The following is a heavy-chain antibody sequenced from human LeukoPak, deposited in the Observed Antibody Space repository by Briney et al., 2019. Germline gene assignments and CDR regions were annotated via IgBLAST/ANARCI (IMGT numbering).Heavy chain of an antibody. CDR1: AGSISSGGYS. CDR3: ARLDLRNYYYMDV. J-gene: IGHJ6*03. CDR2: IYHSGST. V-gene: IGHV4-30-2*01. Sequence: PSETLSLTCAVSAGSISSGGYSWSWIRQPPGKGLEWIGYIYHSGSTYYNPSLKSRVTISVDTSKNQFSLKLSSVTAADTAVYYCARLDLRNYYYMDVWGKGTTVTVSS. D-gene: IGHD3/OR15-3a*01.